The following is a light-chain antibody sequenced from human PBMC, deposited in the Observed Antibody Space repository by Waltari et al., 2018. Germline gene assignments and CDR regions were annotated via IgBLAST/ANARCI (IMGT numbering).Light chain of an antibody. Sequence: QSVLAQPPSVSGAPGQRVTISCSGSSPHIGARHDVHWYQQFPGSAPKLLVHGNNNRPSGVPDRFSVSRSGTSASLAITGLQAEDEADYYCQSYDIGLSGPYVFGTGTKVTVL. V-gene: IGLV1-40*01. CDR3: QSYDIGLSGPYV. CDR2: GNN. J-gene: IGLJ1*01. CDR1: SPHIGARHD.